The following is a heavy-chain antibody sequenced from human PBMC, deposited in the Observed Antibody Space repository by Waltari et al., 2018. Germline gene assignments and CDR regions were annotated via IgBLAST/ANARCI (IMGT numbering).Heavy chain of an antibody. D-gene: IGHD6-13*01. Sequence: EVQLVESGGGLVKPGGSLRLSCAASGFTFSSYSMNWVRQAPGKGLEWVSGISGSAGDTYYADSVKGRFTVSRDNSKNTLYLQMNSLTAEDTAVYYCAKGCDALIAAAGLLFDNWGQGTLLTVSS. CDR2: ISGSAGDT. J-gene: IGHJ4*02. CDR1: GFTFSSYS. CDR3: AKGCDALIAAAGLLFDN. V-gene: IGHV3-23*04.